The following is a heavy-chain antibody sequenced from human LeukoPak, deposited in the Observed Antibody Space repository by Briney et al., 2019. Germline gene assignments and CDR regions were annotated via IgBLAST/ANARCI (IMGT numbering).Heavy chain of an antibody. D-gene: IGHD3-16*01. J-gene: IGHJ4*02. CDR3: AKSYDYVWEFDY. Sequence: GGSLRLSCAASGFTFISYAMRCVPPAPGKGLEWGSAISGSGGSTYYADSVKGRFTISRDNSKNTLYLQMNSLRAEDTAVYYCAKSYDYVWEFDYWGQGTLVTVSS. CDR2: ISGSGGST. V-gene: IGHV3-23*01. CDR1: GFTFISYA.